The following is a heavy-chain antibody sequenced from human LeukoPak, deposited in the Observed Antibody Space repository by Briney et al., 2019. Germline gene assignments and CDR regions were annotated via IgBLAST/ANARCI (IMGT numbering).Heavy chain of an antibody. J-gene: IGHJ4*02. CDR1: GFTFTNYG. CDR2: IWYDGSKR. V-gene: IGHV3-33*03. D-gene: IGHD5-24*01. CDR3: ASAGQGGYNLYY. Sequence: GGSLRLSCAASGFTFTNYGFHWVRQAPGKGMEWVAIIWYDGSKRYYAESVKGRFTISRDNSKNSLYLQMNSLRAEDTAVYYCASAGQGGYNLYYWGQGTLVTVSS.